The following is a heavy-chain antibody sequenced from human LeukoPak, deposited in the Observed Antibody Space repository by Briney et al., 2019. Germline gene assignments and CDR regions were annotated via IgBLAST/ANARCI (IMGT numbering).Heavy chain of an antibody. CDR1: GFSFSNYW. CDR2: IKQDGSQM. Sequence: GGSLRLSCAASGFSFSNYWMSWVRQAPKKGLEWVATIKQDGSQMFYVDSVKGRFAISRDNAKNSLYLQMNSLRAEDTAVYYCARRSGLDYWGQGTLVTVSS. V-gene: IGHV3-7*01. J-gene: IGHJ4*02. CDR3: ARRSGLDY.